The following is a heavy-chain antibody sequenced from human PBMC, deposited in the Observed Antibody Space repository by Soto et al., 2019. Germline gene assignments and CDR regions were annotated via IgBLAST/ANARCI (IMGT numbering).Heavy chain of an antibody. J-gene: IGHJ5*02. CDR3: ARLMMWELQSVFWFDP. CDR2: IYYSGST. V-gene: IGHV4-31*03. CDR1: GGSISSGGYY. Sequence: SETLSLTCTVSGGSISSGGYYWSWIRQHPGKGLEWIGYIYYSGSTYYNPSLKSRVTISVDTSKNQFSLKLSSVTAADTAVYYCARLMMWELQSVFWFDPWGQGTLVTVSS. D-gene: IGHD2-8*01.